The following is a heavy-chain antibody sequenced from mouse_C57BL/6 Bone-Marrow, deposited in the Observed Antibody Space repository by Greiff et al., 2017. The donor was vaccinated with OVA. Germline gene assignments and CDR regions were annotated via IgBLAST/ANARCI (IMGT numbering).Heavy chain of an antibody. CDR3: AKLKRTWFAY. CDR2: ISSGSSTI. J-gene: IGHJ3*01. D-gene: IGHD1-3*01. V-gene: IGHV5-17*01. Sequence: EVQLVESGGGLVKPGGSLKLSCAASGFTFRDYGMHWVRQAPEKGLEWVAYISSGSSTIYYADTVKGRFTISRNNAKNTLFLQMTSLRSEDTAMYYCAKLKRTWFAYWGQGTLVTVSA. CDR1: GFTFRDYG.